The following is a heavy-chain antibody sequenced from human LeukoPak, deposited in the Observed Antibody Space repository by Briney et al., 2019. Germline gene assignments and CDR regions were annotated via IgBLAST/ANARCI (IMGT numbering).Heavy chain of an antibody. V-gene: IGHV3-21*01. CDR2: ISSSSSYI. CDR1: GFTFSSYS. Sequence: GGSLRLSCAASGFTFSSYSMNWARQAPGKGLEWVSSISSSSSYIYYAGSVKGRFTISRDNAKNSLYLQMNSLRAEDTAVYYCARDRFQQLVHDYWGQGTLVTVSS. CDR3: ARDRFQQLVHDY. D-gene: IGHD6-6*01. J-gene: IGHJ4*02.